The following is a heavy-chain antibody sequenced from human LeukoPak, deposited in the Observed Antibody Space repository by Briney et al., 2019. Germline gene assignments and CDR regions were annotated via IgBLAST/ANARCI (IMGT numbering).Heavy chain of an antibody. D-gene: IGHD6-13*01. V-gene: IGHV3-30-3*01. CDR2: ISYDGNSK. Sequence: PGGSLRLSCAASGFTFSSYAMHWVRQAPGRGLEWVAVISYDGNSKYYGDSVKGRLTISRDNSKNTLYLQMSSLRAEDTALYYCARERIAAVGTGWFDPWGQGTLVTVSS. CDR3: ARERIAAVGTGWFDP. J-gene: IGHJ5*02. CDR1: GFTFSSYA.